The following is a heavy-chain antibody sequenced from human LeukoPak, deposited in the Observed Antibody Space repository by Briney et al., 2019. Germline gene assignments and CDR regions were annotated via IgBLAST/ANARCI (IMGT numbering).Heavy chain of an antibody. V-gene: IGHV4-34*01. Sequence: SETLSLTCAVYGGSFSGYYWSWIRQPPGKGLEWIGEINHSGSTNYNPSLKSRVTISVDTSKNQFSLKLSSVTAADTAVYYCARGSSSWYGQFGSLDPWGQGTLVTVSS. CDR3: ARGSSSWYGQFGSLDP. J-gene: IGHJ5*02. CDR2: INHSGST. D-gene: IGHD6-13*01. CDR1: GGSFSGYY.